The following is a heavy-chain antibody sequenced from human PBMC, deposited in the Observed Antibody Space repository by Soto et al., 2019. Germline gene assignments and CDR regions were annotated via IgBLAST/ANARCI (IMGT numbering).Heavy chain of an antibody. CDR2: IYYSGST. J-gene: IGHJ6*02. Sequence: QVQLQESGPGLVKPSETLSLTCTVSGGSVSSGSYYWSWILQPPGKGLEWIGYIYYSGSTYYNPSLKSRVTISVDTSKNQFSLKLSAVTAADTAVYYCARDSGKQLGPPYGMDVWGQWTTVTVSS. CDR1: GGSVSSGSYY. D-gene: IGHD6-6*01. CDR3: ARDSGKQLGPPYGMDV. V-gene: IGHV4-61*01.